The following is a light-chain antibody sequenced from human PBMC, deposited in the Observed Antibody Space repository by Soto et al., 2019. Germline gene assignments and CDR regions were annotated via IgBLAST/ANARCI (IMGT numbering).Light chain of an antibody. CDR1: QSISSW. CDR2: DAS. Sequence: DIQMTQSPSTLSASVGDRVTITCRASQSISSWLAWYQQKPGKAPKLLIYDASSLESGVPSRFSGSGSGTEFTLTISSLQPDDFAPYYCQQYNIPLTFGGGTKVEIK. CDR3: QQYNIPLT. J-gene: IGKJ4*01. V-gene: IGKV1-5*01.